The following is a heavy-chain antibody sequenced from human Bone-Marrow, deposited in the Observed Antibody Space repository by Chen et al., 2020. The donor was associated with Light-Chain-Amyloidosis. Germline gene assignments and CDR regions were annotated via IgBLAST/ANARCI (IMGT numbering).Heavy chain of an antibody. CDR1: RYTFPNYW. D-gene: IGHD5-12*01. CDR2: IYPDDSEA. Sequence: EVQLEQSGPEVKKPGESLKISCKGSRYTFPNYWIGWVRQMPGKGLEWMGVIYPDDSEARYSPSFEGQVTISADKSITTAYLQWRSLKASDTAMYYCARRRDGYNFDYWGQGTLVTVSS. CDR3: ARRRDGYNFDY. V-gene: IGHV5-51*01. J-gene: IGHJ4*02.